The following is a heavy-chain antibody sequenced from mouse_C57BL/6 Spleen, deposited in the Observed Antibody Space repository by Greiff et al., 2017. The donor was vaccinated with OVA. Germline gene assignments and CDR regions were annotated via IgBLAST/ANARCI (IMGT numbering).Heavy chain of an antibody. CDR1: GFTFSDYG. J-gene: IGHJ2*01. CDR2: ISRGSSTI. V-gene: IGHV5-17*01. D-gene: IGHD1-1*01. Sequence: EVKLIESGGGLVKPGGSLKLSCAASGFTFSDYGMHWVRQAPEQGLEWVAYISRGSSTIYYADTVKGRFTISRDNAENTLFLQMTSLRSEDTAMYYCAILRFDYWGQGTTLTVSS. CDR3: AILRFDY.